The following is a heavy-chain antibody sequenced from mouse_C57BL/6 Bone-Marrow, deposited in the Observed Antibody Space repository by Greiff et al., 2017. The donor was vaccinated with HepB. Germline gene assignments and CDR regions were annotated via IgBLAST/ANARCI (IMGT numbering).Heavy chain of an antibody. D-gene: IGHD1-1*01. J-gene: IGHJ2*01. CDR1: GFSLTSYA. CDR2: IWTGGGT. V-gene: IGHV2-9-1*01. Sequence: VQRVESGPGLVAPSQSLSITCTVSGFSLTSYAISWVRQPPGKGLEWLGVIWTGGGTNYNSALKSRLSISKDNSKSQVFLKMNSLQTDDTARYYCARNTDYGSNSYYFDYWSQGTTLTVSS. CDR3: ARNTDYGSNSYYFDY.